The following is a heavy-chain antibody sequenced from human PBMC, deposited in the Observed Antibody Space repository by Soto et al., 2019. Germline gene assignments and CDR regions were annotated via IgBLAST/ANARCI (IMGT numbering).Heavy chain of an antibody. J-gene: IGHJ6*03. CDR3: ARTYVTDVVVVPASKDYMDV. CDR2: ISYSGST. D-gene: IGHD2-2*01. CDR1: GGSISSSSSS. Sequence: QLQLQESGPGLVKPSETLSLTCTVSGGSISSSSSSWGWIRQPPGKGLEWLGIISYSGSTYYSPSLKSRVTISVEASKNLFSLKLTPGTAADTAVYYCARTYVTDVVVVPASKDYMDVWGKGTTVTVSS. V-gene: IGHV4-39*01.